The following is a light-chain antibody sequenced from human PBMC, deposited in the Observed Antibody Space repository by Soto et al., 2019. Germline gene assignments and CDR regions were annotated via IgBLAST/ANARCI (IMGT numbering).Light chain of an antibody. V-gene: IGLV2-14*01. CDR3: SSYTSSSTPYV. Sequence: QSALTQPASVSGSPGQSITISCTGTSSDVGGYHYVSWYQQHPCKAPKLMIYDVSNRPSGVSNRFSGSKSGNTASLTISGLQAEDEADYYCSSYTSSSTPYVFGTGTKVTVL. CDR2: DVS. J-gene: IGLJ1*01. CDR1: SSDVGGYHY.